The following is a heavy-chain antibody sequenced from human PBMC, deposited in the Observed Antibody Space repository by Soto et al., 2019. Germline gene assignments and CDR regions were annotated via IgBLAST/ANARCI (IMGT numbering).Heavy chain of an antibody. CDR1: GYTFTAYY. CDR2: INPNSGVA. Sequence: QVQLVQSGAEVEKPGASVKVSCKTSGYTFTAYYIHSVRQAPGQGLEWMGWINPNSGVANYAQNFQGRVTMTRDTSISTVYMELSKMRSEDTTVYYCARQGSGSEYPQYFYYGTDVWGQGTTVAASS. CDR3: ARQGSGSEYPQYFYYGTDV. J-gene: IGHJ6*02. D-gene: IGHD5-12*01. V-gene: IGHV1-2*02.